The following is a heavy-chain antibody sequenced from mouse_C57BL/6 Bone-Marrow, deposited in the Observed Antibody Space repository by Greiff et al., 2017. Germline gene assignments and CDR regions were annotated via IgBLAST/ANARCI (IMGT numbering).Heavy chain of an antibody. CDR1: GYTFTDHT. Sequence: VKLVESDAELVKPGASVKISCKVSGYTFTDHTIHWMKQRPEQGLEWIGYIYPRDGSTKYNEKFKGKATLTADKSSSTAYMQLNSLTSEDSAVYFCARRGELGRDYFDYWGQGTTLTVSS. CDR3: ARRGELGRDYFDY. J-gene: IGHJ2*01. D-gene: IGHD4-1*01. V-gene: IGHV1-78*01. CDR2: IYPRDGST.